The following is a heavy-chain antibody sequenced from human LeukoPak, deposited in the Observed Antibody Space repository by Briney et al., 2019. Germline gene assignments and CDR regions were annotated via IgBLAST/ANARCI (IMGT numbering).Heavy chain of an antibody. CDR2: IKQDGSDK. V-gene: IGHV3-7*01. J-gene: IGHJ6*02. Sequence: GGSLRLTCTASGFTFSDYWMSWVRQAPGKGPEWVANIKQDGSDKYYVDSVKGRFTISRDNAKNALFLQVNSLRPEDTAVYYCARGEFAWIQGSYGMNVWGQGTTVTVSS. CDR3: ARGEFAWIQGSYGMNV. D-gene: IGHD5-18*01. CDR1: GFTFSDYW.